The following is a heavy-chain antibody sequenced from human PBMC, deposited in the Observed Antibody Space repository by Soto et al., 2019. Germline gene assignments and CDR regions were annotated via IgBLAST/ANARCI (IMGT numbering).Heavy chain of an antibody. Sequence: SETLSLTCAVYGGSVSGYYWTWIRQHPGTGLEWIGEINHSGSTNYNPSLKSRFTISRDDSKNTLYLQMNSLRTEDTAVYYCAREILPPYCSRDCYPYFDYWGQGALVTVSS. V-gene: IGHV4-34*01. CDR3: AREILPPYCSRDCYPYFDY. J-gene: IGHJ4*02. CDR1: GGSVSGYY. D-gene: IGHD2-21*02. CDR2: INHSGST.